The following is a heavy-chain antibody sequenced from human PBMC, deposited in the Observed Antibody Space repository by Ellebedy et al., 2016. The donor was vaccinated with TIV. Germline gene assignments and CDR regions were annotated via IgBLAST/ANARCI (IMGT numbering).Heavy chain of an antibody. D-gene: IGHD5-12*01. J-gene: IGHJ4*02. CDR3: AAEWLRPWGMYDY. V-gene: IGHV3-30*04. CDR1: GFSFDIYS. CDR2: ISSDGSNE. Sequence: GESLKISCEASGFSFDIYSMHWVRQAPGKGLEWVALISSDGSNEDYADSVKGRFSISRDNSKNTLSLQMNSLRVEDSAVYYCAAEWLRPWGMYDYWGQGTLVTVSS.